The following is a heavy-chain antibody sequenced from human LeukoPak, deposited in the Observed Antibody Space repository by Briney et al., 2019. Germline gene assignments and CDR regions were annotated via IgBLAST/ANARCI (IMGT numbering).Heavy chain of an antibody. CDR3: ARVTLDSSGWYYFDY. V-gene: IGHV1-46*01. J-gene: IGHJ4*02. D-gene: IGHD6-19*01. CDR2: INPSGGST. Sequence: GASVKVSCKASGYTFTSYYMHWVRQAPGQGLEWMGIINPSGGSTSYAQKFQGRVTMTRDMSTSTVYMELSSLRSEDTAVYYCARVTLDSSGWYYFDYWGQGTLVTVSS. CDR1: GYTFTSYY.